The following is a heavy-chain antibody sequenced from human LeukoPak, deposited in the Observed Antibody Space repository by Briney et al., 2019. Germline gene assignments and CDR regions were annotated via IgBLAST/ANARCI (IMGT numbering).Heavy chain of an antibody. CDR2: IIPIFGTA. D-gene: IGHD1-7*01. J-gene: IGHJ6*03. CDR3: CVIKTGTEYYYYYYMDV. CDR1: GGTFSSYA. Sequence: SVKVSCKASGGTFSSYAISWVRQAPGQGLEWMGGIIPIFGTANCAQKFQGRVTITADESTSTAYMELSSLRSEDTAVYYCCVIKTGTEYYYYYYMDVWGKGTTVTVSS. V-gene: IGHV1-69*13.